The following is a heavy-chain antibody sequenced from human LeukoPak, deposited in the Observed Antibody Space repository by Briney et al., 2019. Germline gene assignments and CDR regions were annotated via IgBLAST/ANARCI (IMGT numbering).Heavy chain of an antibody. V-gene: IGHV3-48*03. CDR2: ISSSGSTI. CDR1: GFTFSSYE. Sequence: GGSLRLSCAASGFTFSSYETNWVRQAPGKGLEWVSYISSSGSTIYYADSVKGRFTISRDNAKNSLYLQMNSLRAEDTAVYYCARELIGLGESRGYFDSWGQGTLVTVSS. D-gene: IGHD3-10*01. J-gene: IGHJ4*02. CDR3: ARELIGLGESRGYFDS.